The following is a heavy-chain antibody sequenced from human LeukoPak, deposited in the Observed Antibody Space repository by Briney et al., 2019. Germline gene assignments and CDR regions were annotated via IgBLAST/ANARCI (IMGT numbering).Heavy chain of an antibody. Sequence: ASVKVSCKASGYTFTSYDINWVRQATGQGLEWMGWMNPNSGNTGYAQKFQGRVTMTRNTSISKAYMELSSLRSEDTAVYYCATDSSGYHDAFDIWGQGTMVTVSS. D-gene: IGHD3-22*01. CDR3: ATDSSGYHDAFDI. J-gene: IGHJ3*02. CDR2: MNPNSGNT. CDR1: GYTFTSYD. V-gene: IGHV1-8*01.